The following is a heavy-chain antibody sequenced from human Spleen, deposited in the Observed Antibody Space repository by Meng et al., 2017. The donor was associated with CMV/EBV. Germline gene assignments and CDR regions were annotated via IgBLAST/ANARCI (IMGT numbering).Heavy chain of an antibody. CDR1: GFTFSSYA. D-gene: IGHD2-2*01. CDR3: AKDLTVVVPAAIWFDP. CDR2: FSGSGGST. J-gene: IGHJ5*02. V-gene: IGHV3-23*01. Sequence: GGSLRLSCAASGFTFSSYAMNWVRQAPGEGLKWVSAFSGSGGSTYYADSVKGRFTISRDNSKNTLFLQMDSLRAEDTAVYYCAKDLTVVVPAAIWFDPWGQGTLVTVSS.